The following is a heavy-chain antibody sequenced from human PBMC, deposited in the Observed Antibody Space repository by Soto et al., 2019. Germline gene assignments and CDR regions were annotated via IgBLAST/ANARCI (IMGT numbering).Heavy chain of an antibody. J-gene: IGHJ4*02. CDR1: GGSISSGGYS. V-gene: IGHV4-30-2*01. CDR2: IYHSGST. Sequence: SETLSLTCAVSGGSISSGGYSWSWIRQPPGKGLEWIGYIYHSGSTYYNPSLKSRVTISVDRSKNQFSLKLSSATAADTAVYYFARGSPITMIVYNWGQGTLVTVPS. D-gene: IGHD3-22*01. CDR3: ARGSPITMIVYN.